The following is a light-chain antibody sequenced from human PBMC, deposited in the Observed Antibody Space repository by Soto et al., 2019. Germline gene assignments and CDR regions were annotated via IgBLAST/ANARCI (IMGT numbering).Light chain of an antibody. Sequence: DIVLTPSPDSLAVSLGERATINCKSSQSVLYSSNNKNYLAWYKQKPGQPPKLLISWASTRESGVPDRFSGSGSGTNFTLTISSLQAEDVAVYYCQQYYTTLITFGQGTRLEIK. CDR3: QQYYTTLIT. V-gene: IGKV4-1*01. CDR1: QSVLYSSNNKNY. CDR2: WAS. J-gene: IGKJ5*01.